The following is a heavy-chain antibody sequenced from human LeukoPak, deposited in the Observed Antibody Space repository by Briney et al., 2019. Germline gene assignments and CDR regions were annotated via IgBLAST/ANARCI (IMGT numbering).Heavy chain of an antibody. Sequence: SETLSLTCTASGGFLSSYYMSWIRQPAGKGLEWIGRIYTSGSTNYNPSLKRRVTMSVDTSKNQFSLKLSSVTAADTAVYYCARDFHTWGGYWGQGTLVTVSS. CDR2: IYTSGST. V-gene: IGHV4-4*07. CDR3: ARDFHTWGGY. D-gene: IGHD3-16*01. J-gene: IGHJ4*02. CDR1: GGFLSSYY.